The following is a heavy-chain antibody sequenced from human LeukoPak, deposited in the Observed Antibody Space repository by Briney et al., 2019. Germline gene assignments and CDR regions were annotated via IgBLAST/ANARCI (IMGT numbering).Heavy chain of an antibody. V-gene: IGHV3-66*01. Sequence: GGSLRLSCAASGFTVSSNYMSWVRQAPGKGLEWVSVIYSGGSTYYADSVKGRFTTSRDNSKNTLYLQMNSLRAEDTAVYYCARADTAMAGIDYWGQGTLVTVSS. CDR1: GFTVSSNY. D-gene: IGHD5-18*01. CDR2: IYSGGST. CDR3: ARADTAMAGIDY. J-gene: IGHJ4*02.